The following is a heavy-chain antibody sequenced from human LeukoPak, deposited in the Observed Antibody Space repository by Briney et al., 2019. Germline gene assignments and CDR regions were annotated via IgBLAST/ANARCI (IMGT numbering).Heavy chain of an antibody. Sequence: GGSLRLSCAASGFTVSSNYMSWVRQAPGKGLEWVSSISSSSSYIYYADSVKGRFTISRDNAKNSLYLQMNSLRAEDTAVYYCARERYYYGSGSYWGFDYWGQGTLVTVSS. CDR2: ISSSSSYI. D-gene: IGHD3-10*01. CDR3: ARERYYYGSGSYWGFDY. J-gene: IGHJ4*02. V-gene: IGHV3-21*01. CDR1: GFTVSSNY.